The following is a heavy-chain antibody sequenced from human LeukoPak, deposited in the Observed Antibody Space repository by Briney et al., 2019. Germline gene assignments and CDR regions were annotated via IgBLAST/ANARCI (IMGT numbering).Heavy chain of an antibody. J-gene: IGHJ5*02. Sequence: GASVKVSCKASGGTFSSYGISWVRQAPGQGLEWMGWISAYNGNTNYAQKLQGRVTMTTDTSTSTAYMELRSLRSDDTAVYYCARSRIVVVPAAIRSHWFDPWGQGTLVTVSS. D-gene: IGHD2-2*01. CDR2: ISAYNGNT. V-gene: IGHV1-18*01. CDR3: ARSRIVVVPAAIRSHWFDP. CDR1: GGTFSSYG.